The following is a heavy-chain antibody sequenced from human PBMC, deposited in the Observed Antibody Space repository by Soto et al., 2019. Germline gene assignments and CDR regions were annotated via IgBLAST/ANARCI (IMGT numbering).Heavy chain of an antibody. CDR2: MNPNSGNT. CDR1: GYTFMRYD. CDR3: VFYSSGYYYWFDN. V-gene: IGHV1-8*01. D-gene: IGHD3-22*01. Sequence: QVQLVQSGAEVKKPGASVKVSYKASGYTFMRYDINWVRQATGQGPEWLGWMNPNSGNTGYAQKFQGRVTMTRNTSISTAYMELSSLRSEDTAVYYCVFYSSGYYYWFDNWGQGTLVSVSS. J-gene: IGHJ4*02.